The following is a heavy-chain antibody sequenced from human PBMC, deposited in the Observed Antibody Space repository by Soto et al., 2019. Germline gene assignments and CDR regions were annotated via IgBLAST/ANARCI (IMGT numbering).Heavy chain of an antibody. Sequence: ASVKVSCKASGYTFTSYSISWVRQAPGQGLEWMGWISAYNGNTNYAQKLQGRVTMTTDTSTSTAYMELRSLRSDDTAVYYCAMGAAAGMGGGYYGMDVWGQGTTVTVSS. V-gene: IGHV1-18*01. CDR3: AMGAAAGMGGGYYGMDV. D-gene: IGHD6-13*01. J-gene: IGHJ6*02. CDR1: GYTFTSYS. CDR2: ISAYNGNT.